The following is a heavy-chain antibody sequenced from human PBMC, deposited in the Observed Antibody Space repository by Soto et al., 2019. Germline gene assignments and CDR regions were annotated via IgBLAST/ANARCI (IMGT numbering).Heavy chain of an antibody. V-gene: IGHV1-58*02. CDR1: GFTFTSSA. J-gene: IGHJ1*01. CDR3: ARVPHPAEYFQH. Sequence: SVKVSCKAAGFTFTSSAMQWVRQARGQRLEWIGWIVVGSGNTNYAQKLQGRVTMTTDPSTSTAYMELRSLRSDDTAVYYCARVPHPAEYFQHWGQGTLVTVSS. CDR2: IVVGSGNT.